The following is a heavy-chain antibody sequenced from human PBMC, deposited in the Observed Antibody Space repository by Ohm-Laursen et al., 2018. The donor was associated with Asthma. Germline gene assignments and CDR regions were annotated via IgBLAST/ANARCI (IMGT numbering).Heavy chain of an antibody. V-gene: IGHV4-59*01. J-gene: IGHJ4*02. CDR1: GGSISSYY. Sequence: PSQTLSLTCTVSGGSISSYYWSWIRQPPGKGLEWIGYIYYSGSTNYNPSLKSRVTISVDTSKNQFSLKLSSVTAADTAVYYCARTYCTNGVCFVDYWGQGTLVTVSS. D-gene: IGHD2-8*01. CDR3: ARTYCTNGVCFVDY. CDR2: IYYSGST.